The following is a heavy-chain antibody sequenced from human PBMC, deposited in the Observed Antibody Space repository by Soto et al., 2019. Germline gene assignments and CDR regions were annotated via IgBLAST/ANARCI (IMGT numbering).Heavy chain of an antibody. CDR3: ARRIVVVVAATRVHAFDI. Sequence: SETLSLTCTVSGGSISSSSYYWGWIRQPPGKGLEWIGSIYYSGSTYYNPSLKSRVTISVDTSKNQFSLTLSSVTAADTAVYYCARRIVVVVAATRVHAFDIWGQGTMVTVSS. CDR1: GGSISSSSYY. J-gene: IGHJ3*02. D-gene: IGHD2-15*01. V-gene: IGHV4-39*01. CDR2: IYYSGST.